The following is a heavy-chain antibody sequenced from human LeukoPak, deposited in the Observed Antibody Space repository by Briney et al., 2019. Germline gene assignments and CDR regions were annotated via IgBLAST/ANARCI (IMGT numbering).Heavy chain of an antibody. CDR2: ISSSGSTI. Sequence: PGGSLRLSCAASGFTFSSYEMNWVRQAPGKGLEWVSYISSSGSTIYYADSVKGRFTISRDNAKNSLYLQMNSLRAEDTAVYYCARDGSDFFGLDYWGQGTLVTVSS. CDR1: GFTFSSYE. J-gene: IGHJ4*02. D-gene: IGHD3/OR15-3a*01. V-gene: IGHV3-48*03. CDR3: ARDGSDFFGLDY.